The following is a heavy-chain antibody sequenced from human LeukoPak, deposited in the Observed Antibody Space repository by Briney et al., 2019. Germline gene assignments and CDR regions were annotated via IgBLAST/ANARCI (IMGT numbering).Heavy chain of an antibody. CDR2: INSDVSTT. J-gene: IGHJ4*02. V-gene: IGHV3-74*01. D-gene: IGHD5-12*01. CDR1: GFTFSSYW. CDR3: TRGGRGYTPFDPYFDY. Sequence: GGSLRLSCAASGFTFSSYWMTWVRQAPGKGLVWVSRINSDVSTTDYAGSVRGRFTISRDNDKNMVYLHMNSLRAEDTAVYYCTRGGRGYTPFDPYFDYWGQGTLVTVSS.